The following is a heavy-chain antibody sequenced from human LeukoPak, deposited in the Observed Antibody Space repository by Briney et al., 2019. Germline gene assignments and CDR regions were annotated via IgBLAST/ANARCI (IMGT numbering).Heavy chain of an antibody. D-gene: IGHD3-10*01. Sequence: SETLSLTCTVSGGSISSYYWSWIRQPPGKGLEWIGYNYYSGSTNYNPSLKSRVTISVDTSKNQFSLKLSSVTAADTAVYYCARLSGSGSYYNVPHYYYYGMDVWGQGTTVTVSS. CDR2: NYYSGST. J-gene: IGHJ6*02. CDR3: ARLSGSGSYYNVPHYYYYGMDV. V-gene: IGHV4-59*08. CDR1: GGSISSYY.